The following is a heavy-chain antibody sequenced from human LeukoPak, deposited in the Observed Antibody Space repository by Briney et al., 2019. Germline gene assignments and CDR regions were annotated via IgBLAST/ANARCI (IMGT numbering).Heavy chain of an antibody. V-gene: IGHV3-23*01. D-gene: IGHD3-10*01. CDR2: ISGSGGST. CDR1: GFTFSSYG. CDR3: AREGTMVRGVIKSYYYYYMDV. Sequence: GGSLRLSCAASGFTFSSYGMSWVRQAPGKGLEWVSAISGSGGSTYYADSVKGRFTISRDNAKNTLYLQMNSLRAEDTAVYYCAREGTMVRGVIKSYYYYYMDVWGKGTTVTISS. J-gene: IGHJ6*03.